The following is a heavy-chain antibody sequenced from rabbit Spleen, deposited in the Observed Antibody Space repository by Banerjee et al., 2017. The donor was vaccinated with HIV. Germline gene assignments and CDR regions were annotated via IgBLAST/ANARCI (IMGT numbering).Heavy chain of an antibody. V-gene: IGHV1S47*01. CDR3: VRGASGSGYYSL. Sequence: EESGGGLVKPEGSLKLSCKASGFDFSRTGVSWVRQAPGKGLEWIGYIDLLFGTTYYANWVNGQFTISSHNAQNTLYLQLHSLTAADTATYFCVRGASGSGYYSLWGQGTLVTV. CDR2: IDLLFGTT. CDR1: GFDFSRTG. D-gene: IGHD1-1*01. J-gene: IGHJ3*01.